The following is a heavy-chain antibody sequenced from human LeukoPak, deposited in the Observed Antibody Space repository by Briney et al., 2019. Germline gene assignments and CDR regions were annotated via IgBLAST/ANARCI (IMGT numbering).Heavy chain of an antibody. CDR2: INPNSGGT. D-gene: IGHD1-7*01. V-gene: IGHV1-2*02. Sequence: ASVKVSCKASGYTFTGYYIHWVRQAPGQGLEWMGWINPNSGGTNYAQKFQGRGTITRDTSISTAYMELSRLRSDDTAVYYCARGPGTNWFDPWGQGTLVTVSS. CDR1: GYTFTGYY. J-gene: IGHJ5*02. CDR3: ARGPGTNWFDP.